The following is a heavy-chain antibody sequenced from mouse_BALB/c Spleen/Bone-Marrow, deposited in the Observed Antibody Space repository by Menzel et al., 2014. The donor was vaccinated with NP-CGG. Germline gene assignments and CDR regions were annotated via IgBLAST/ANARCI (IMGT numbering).Heavy chain of an antibody. J-gene: IGHJ1*01. V-gene: IGHV14-3*02. CDR3: ARAGRGRYFDV. Sequence: VQLQQSGAELVKPGASVKLPCTASGFNIKDTYMHWVKRRPEQGLEWIGRIDPANGNTKYDPKFQGEATITADTSSNTAYLQLSSLTSEDTAVYYCARAGRGRYFDVWGAGTTVTVSS. CDR2: IDPANGNT. CDR1: GFNIKDTY. D-gene: IGHD4-1*01.